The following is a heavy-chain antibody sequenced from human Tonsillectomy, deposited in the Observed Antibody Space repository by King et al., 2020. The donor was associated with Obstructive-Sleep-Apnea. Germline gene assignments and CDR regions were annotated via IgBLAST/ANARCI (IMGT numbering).Heavy chain of an antibody. J-gene: IGHJ6*02. V-gene: IGHV3-23*04. D-gene: IGHD5-12*01. CDR3: ARSNWGGYDYPSYYYGMDV. Sequence: VQLVESGGGLVQPGGSLRLSCAASGFTFNNYAMNWVRQGPGKGLEWVSGISSSGGSTYYADSVKGRFTISRDNSKNTLYLQMNSLRAEDTAVYYCARSNWGGYDYPSYYYGMDVWGQGTTVTVSS. CDR1: GFTFNNYA. CDR2: ISSSGGST.